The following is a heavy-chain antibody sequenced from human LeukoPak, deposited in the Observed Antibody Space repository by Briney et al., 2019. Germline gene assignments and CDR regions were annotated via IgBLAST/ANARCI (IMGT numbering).Heavy chain of an antibody. CDR2: IDPSAGST. V-gene: IGHV1-46*01. D-gene: IGHD3-22*01. CDR3: ARAHYASSNIKVPFDV. Sequence: ASVKVSCKASGYTFTNYYMHWVRQAPGQGLEWMGVIDPSAGSTTYAQKFQGRVTMTRDAATSTVYMELSSLRSEDTAVYYCARAHYASSNIKVPFDVWGKGTTVTVSS. J-gene: IGHJ6*04. CDR1: GYTFTNYY.